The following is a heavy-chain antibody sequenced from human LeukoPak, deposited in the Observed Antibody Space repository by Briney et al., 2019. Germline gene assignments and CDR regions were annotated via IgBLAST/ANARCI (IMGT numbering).Heavy chain of an antibody. CDR3: AKRNFGHCGGDCGYYYYMDV. V-gene: IGHV3-48*04. J-gene: IGHJ6*03. CDR1: GFTFSSYG. D-gene: IGHD2-21*02. Sequence: PGGSLRLSCAASGFTFSSYGMHWVRQAPGKGLEWVSYISSSGSTIYYADSVKGRFTISRDNAKNSLYLQMNSLRAEDTAVYYCAKRNFGHCGGDCGYYYYMDVWGKGTTVTISS. CDR2: ISSSGSTI.